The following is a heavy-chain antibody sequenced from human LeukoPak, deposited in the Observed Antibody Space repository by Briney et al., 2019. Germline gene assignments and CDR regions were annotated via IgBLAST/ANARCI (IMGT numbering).Heavy chain of an antibody. J-gene: IGHJ4*02. CDR2: ISGSGGST. CDR1: GFTFSSYA. V-gene: IGHV3-23*01. Sequence: GGSLRLSCAASGFTFSSYAMSWVRQAPGKGLEWVSAISGSGGSTYYADSVKGRFTISRDNSKNTLYLQMNSLRAEDTAVYYCAKDRVYYDSSGYYGVEKAFDYWSQGTLVTVSS. D-gene: IGHD3-22*01. CDR3: AKDRVYYDSSGYYGVEKAFDY.